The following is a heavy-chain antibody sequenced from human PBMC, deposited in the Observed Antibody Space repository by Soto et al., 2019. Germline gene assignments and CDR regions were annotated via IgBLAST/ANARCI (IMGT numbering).Heavy chain of an antibody. CDR3: AKGVGNYWAFDY. J-gene: IGHJ4*02. CDR2: ISNDGSNK. Sequence: QVHLVESGRGVVQPGRSLRLSCAASGFSFSTYGMHWVRQAPGKGLEWVAFISNDGSNKYYADSVKGRFTISRDNSKNTLYLQMNSLRAEDTAVYYCAKGVGNYWAFDYWGQGTLVTVSS. CDR1: GFSFSTYG. V-gene: IGHV3-30*18. D-gene: IGHD1-26*01.